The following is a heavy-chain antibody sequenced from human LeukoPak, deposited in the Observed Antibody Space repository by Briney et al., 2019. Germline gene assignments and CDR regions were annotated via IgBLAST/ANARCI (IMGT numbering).Heavy chain of an antibody. CDR3: ARQAATAYDYFDY. J-gene: IGHJ4*02. CDR2: IDPSDSYT. D-gene: IGHD1-1*01. CDR1: GYSFTSYW. Sequence: GESLKISCKGSGYSFTSYWISWVRQMPGKGLEWMGRIDPSDSYTNYSPSFQGHVTISADKSISTAYLQWSSLKASDTAMYYCARQAATAYDYFDYWGQGTPVTVSS. V-gene: IGHV5-10-1*01.